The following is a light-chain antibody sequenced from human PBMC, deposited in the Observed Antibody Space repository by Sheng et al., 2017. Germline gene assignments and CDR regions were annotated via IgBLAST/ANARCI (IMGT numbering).Light chain of an antibody. J-gene: IGKJ2*03. CDR2: DAS. Sequence: IQMTQSPSTLSASVGDRVIITCRASQSLNNALAWYQVKPGKAPKFLIYDASTLQRGVPSRFSGSGSGTEFTLTISSLQPDDFATYYCQQYVRFYSFGLGDQGWR. V-gene: IGKV1-5*01. CDR3: QQYVRFYS. CDR1: QSLNNA.